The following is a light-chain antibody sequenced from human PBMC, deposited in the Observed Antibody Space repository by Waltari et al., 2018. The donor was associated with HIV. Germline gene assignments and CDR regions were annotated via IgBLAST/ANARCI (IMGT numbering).Light chain of an antibody. Sequence: QSLLTQPPSASGTPGQRVTISCSGATANIGTNTAHWYKQPPGTAPPLLIFSDNLRHSGVSARFSGSKSGTSASLAISGLRSDDEAKFICASWDASLDGWVFGGGTQLTVL. CDR1: TANIGTNT. J-gene: IGLJ3*02. CDR2: SDN. V-gene: IGLV1-44*01. CDR3: ASWDASLDGWV.